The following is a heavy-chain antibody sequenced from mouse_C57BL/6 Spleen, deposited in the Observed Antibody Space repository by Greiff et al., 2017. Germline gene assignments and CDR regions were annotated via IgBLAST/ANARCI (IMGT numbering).Heavy chain of an antibody. CDR2: INPSSGYT. CDR1: GYTFTSYW. V-gene: IGHV1-7*01. CDR3: ALITTVVAATEYFDV. Sequence: VQLQQSGAELAKPGASVKLSCKASGYTFTSYWMHWVKQRPGQGLEWIGYINPSSGYTKYNQKFKDKATLTADKSSSTAYMQLSSLTYEDSAVYYCALITTVVAATEYFDVWGTGTTVTVSS. J-gene: IGHJ1*03. D-gene: IGHD1-1*01.